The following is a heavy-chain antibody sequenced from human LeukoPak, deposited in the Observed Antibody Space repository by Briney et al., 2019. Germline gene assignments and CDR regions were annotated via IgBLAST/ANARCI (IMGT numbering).Heavy chain of an antibody. V-gene: IGHV1-18*01. D-gene: IGHD1-14*01. Sequence: ASVKVSCKASGYTFTSYGISWVRQAPGQGLEWMGWISAYDGNTNYAQKLQGRVTMTTDTSTSTAYMELRSLRSDDTAVYYCARAHPYNPPGDAFDIWGQGTMVTVSS. CDR3: ARAHPYNPPGDAFDI. CDR1: GYTFTSYG. CDR2: ISAYDGNT. J-gene: IGHJ3*02.